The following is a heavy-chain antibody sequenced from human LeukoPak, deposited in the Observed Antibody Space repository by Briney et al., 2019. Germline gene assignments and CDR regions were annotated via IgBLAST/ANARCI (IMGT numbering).Heavy chain of an antibody. D-gene: IGHD5-18*01. CDR1: GFTFSSYG. V-gene: IGHV3-30*18. CDR2: ISYDGSNK. CDR3: AKDTGYSYGDAYYFDY. J-gene: IGHJ4*02. Sequence: GGSLRLSCAASGFTFSSYGMHWVRQAPGKGLEWVAVISYDGSNKYYADSVKGRFTISRDNSKNTLYLQMNSLRAEDTAVYYCAKDTGYSYGDAYYFDYWGQGTLVTVSS.